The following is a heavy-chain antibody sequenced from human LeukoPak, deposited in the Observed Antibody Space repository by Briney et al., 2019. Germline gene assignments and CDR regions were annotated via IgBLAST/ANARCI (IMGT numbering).Heavy chain of an antibody. CDR2: IYYSGST. V-gene: IGHV4-59*01. CDR1: SCSISIYY. CDR3: ARRHPASGSYYVYYYYLDV. D-gene: IGHD1-26*01. J-gene: IGHJ6*03. Sequence: SETLSLTCTVSSCSISIYYWMLLRQPPGKGLEGIGHIYYSGSTNYNPSLKSRVTISVDTYKNQFSLKLSYVTAADTAVYYCARRHPASGSYYVYYYYLDVWGKGTTVTVSS.